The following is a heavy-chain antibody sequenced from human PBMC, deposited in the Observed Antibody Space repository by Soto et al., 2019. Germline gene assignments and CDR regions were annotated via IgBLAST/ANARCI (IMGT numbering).Heavy chain of an antibody. CDR1: GYTFTGYY. CDR3: ARERITGTTSPQDFDY. D-gene: IGHD1-7*01. J-gene: IGHJ4*02. Sequence: ASVKVSCKASGYTFTGYYMHWVRQAPGQGLEWMGWINPNSGGTNYAQKFQGWVTMTRDTSISTAYMELSRLRSDDTAVYYCARERITGTTSPQDFDYWGQGTLVTVSS. V-gene: IGHV1-2*04. CDR2: INPNSGGT.